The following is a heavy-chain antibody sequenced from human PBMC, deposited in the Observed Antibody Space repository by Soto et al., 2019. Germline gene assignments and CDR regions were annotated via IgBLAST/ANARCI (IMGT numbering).Heavy chain of an antibody. CDR3: ARGPTGWYGYDY. CDR2: ITSDGSRT. J-gene: IGHJ4*02. D-gene: IGHD6-19*01. Sequence: EVQLVESGGGLVQPGGSLRLSCAASGFTFSSSWMHWVRQAPGKGLVWVSRITSDGSRTNYADSVKGRFTIPRDNAKNTLYLPMNSLRAEDTALYYCARGPTGWYGYDYWGQGTLVTVSS. CDR1: GFTFSSSW. V-gene: IGHV3-74*01.